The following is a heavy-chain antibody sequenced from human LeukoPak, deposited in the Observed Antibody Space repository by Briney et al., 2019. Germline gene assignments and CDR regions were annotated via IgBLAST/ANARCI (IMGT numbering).Heavy chain of an antibody. CDR1: GGSISSYY. V-gene: IGHV4-59*01. Sequence: SSETLSLTCTVSGGSISSYYWTWIRQPPGKGLEWIGYIYYSGTTNYNPSLKSRVTISVDTSKNQFSLKLSSVTAADTAVYYCARGVYIAAAQYGYWGQGTLVTVSS. J-gene: IGHJ4*02. CDR2: IYYSGTT. D-gene: IGHD6-13*01. CDR3: ARGVYIAAAQYGY.